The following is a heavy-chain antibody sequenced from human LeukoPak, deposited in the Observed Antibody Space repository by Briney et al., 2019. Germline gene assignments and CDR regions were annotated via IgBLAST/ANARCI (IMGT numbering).Heavy chain of an antibody. D-gene: IGHD3-16*01. J-gene: IGHJ5*02. CDR2: ISGSGGST. Sequence: GGSLRLSCAASGFTFSSYAMSWVRQAPGKGLEWVSAISGSGGSTYYADSGKGRFTISGDNSKNTLYLQMNSLRAEDTAVYYCAKARVEGGIDPWGQGTLVTVSS. CDR1: GFTFSSYA. CDR3: AKARVEGGIDP. V-gene: IGHV3-23*01.